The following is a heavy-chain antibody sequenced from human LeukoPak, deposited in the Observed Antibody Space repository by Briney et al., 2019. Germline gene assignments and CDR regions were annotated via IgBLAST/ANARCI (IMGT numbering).Heavy chain of an antibody. CDR2: TNAGNGNT. Sequence: GASVKVSCKASGYTFTSYAMHWVRQAPGQRLEWMGWTNAGNGNTKYSQKFQGRVTITRDTSASTAYMELSSLRSEDTAVYYCAREGSYSSRGFAFDIWGQGTMVTVSS. CDR3: AREGSYSSRGFAFDI. J-gene: IGHJ3*02. CDR1: GYTFTSYA. D-gene: IGHD6-13*01. V-gene: IGHV1-3*01.